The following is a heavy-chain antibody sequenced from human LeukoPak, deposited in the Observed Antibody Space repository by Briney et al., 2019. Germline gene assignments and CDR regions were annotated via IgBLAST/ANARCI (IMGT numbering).Heavy chain of an antibody. CDR1: GGSFSGYY. V-gene: IGHV4-34*01. Sequence: KSSETLSLTCAVYGGSFSGYYWSWIRQPPGKGLEWIGEINHSGSTNYNPSLKSRVTISVDTSKNQFSLKLSSVTAADTAVYYCAGGNNLTGYNFDYWGQGTLVTVSS. J-gene: IGHJ4*02. CDR2: INHSGST. D-gene: IGHD3-9*01. CDR3: AGGNNLTGYNFDY.